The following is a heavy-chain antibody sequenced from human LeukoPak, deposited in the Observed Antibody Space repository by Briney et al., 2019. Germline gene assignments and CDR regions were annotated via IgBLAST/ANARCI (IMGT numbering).Heavy chain of an antibody. J-gene: IGHJ6*03. Sequence: PSETLSLTCAVYGGSFSGYYWSWIRQPPGKGLEWIGYIYYSGSTNYNPSLKSRVTISVDTSKNQFSLKLSSVTAADTAVYYCARESGTYYYGSGSYSQYYYYYYMDVWGKGTTVTISS. V-gene: IGHV4-59*01. D-gene: IGHD3-10*01. CDR3: ARESGTYYYGSGSYSQYYYYYYMDV. CDR1: GGSFSGYY. CDR2: IYYSGST.